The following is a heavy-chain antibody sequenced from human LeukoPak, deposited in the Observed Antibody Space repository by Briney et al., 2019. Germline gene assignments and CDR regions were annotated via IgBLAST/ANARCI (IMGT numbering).Heavy chain of an antibody. D-gene: IGHD6-19*01. CDR2: IYSGGST. J-gene: IGHJ4*02. V-gene: IGHV3-53*01. CDR3: ARVVSSGWYSLDY. CDR1: GFTVSSNY. Sequence: GGSLRLSCAASGFTVSSNYMSWVRQAPGKGLEWVSVIYSGGSTYYADSVKGRFTISRDNSKNTLYLQMNSLRAEDTAVYYCARVVSSGWYSLDYWGQGTLVTVSS.